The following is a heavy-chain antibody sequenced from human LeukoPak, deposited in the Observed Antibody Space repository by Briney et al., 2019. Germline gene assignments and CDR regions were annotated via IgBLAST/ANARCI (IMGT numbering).Heavy chain of an antibody. V-gene: IGHV1-69*06. J-gene: IGHJ4*02. CDR2: IIPIFGTA. CDR3: ASDTSGYCSGGSCYYR. Sequence: SVKVSCKASGGTFSSYAISWVRQAPGQGLEWMGGIIPIFGTANYAQKFQGRVTITADKSTSTAYMGLSSLRSEDTAVYYCASDTSGYCSGGSCYYRWGQGTLVTVSS. D-gene: IGHD2-15*01. CDR1: GGTFSSYA.